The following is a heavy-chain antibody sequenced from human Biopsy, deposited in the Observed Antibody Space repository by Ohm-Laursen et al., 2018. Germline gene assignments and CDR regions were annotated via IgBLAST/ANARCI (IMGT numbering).Heavy chain of an antibody. CDR3: ARHPTGFWFDP. V-gene: IGHV4-34*01. Sequence: PGTLSLTCAVYGDTFSGYYWSWIRQPPGKGLEWIGEINHSGSTNYNPSLKSRVTVSVDTSKNQFSLNLSSVTGADTAVYYCARHPTGFWFDPWGQGTLVTVSS. CDR2: INHSGST. J-gene: IGHJ5*02. CDR1: GDTFSGYY.